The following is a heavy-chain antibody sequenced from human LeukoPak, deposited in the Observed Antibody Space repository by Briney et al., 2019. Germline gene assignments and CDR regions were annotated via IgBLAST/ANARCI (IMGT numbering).Heavy chain of an antibody. D-gene: IGHD1-26*01. V-gene: IGHV4-39*01. CDR2: IYYSGST. Sequence: SETLSLTCTVSGGSISSSNYYWGWICQPPGKGLEWIGNIYYSGSTYYNPSPKSRVTISVDTSKNQFSLKLTSVTAADTAVYYCARMGSGSYYWFDYWGQGTLVTVSS. CDR1: GGSISSSNYY. J-gene: IGHJ4*02. CDR3: ARMGSGSYYWFDY.